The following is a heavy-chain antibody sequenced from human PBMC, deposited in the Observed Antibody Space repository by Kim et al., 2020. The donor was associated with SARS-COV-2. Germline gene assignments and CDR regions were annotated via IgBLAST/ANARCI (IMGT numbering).Heavy chain of an antibody. J-gene: IGHJ4*01. D-gene: IGHD3-9*01. Sequence: ADSVKGRFTISRDNSKNTLYLQMSSLRAEDTAVYYCVKADILTGYFHFDYWGHGTLVTVSS. V-gene: IGHV3-64D*09. CDR3: VKADILTGYFHFDY.